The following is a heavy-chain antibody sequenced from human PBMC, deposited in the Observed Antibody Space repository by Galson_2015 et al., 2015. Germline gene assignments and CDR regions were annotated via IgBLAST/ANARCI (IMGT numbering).Heavy chain of an antibody. J-gene: IGHJ3*02. CDR3: ARDLEGYYVDAFDI. D-gene: IGHD3-10*02. CDR1: GYTFTSYG. CDR2: IIPIFGIA. Sequence: SVKVSCKASGYTFTSYGISWVRQAPGQGLEWMGGIIPIFGIANYAQKFQGRVTITADKSTSTAYMELSSLRSEDTAVYYCARDLEGYYVDAFDIWGQGTMVTVSS. V-gene: IGHV1-69*10.